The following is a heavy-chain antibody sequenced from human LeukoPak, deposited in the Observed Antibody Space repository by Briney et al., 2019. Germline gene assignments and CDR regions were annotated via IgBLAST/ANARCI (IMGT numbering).Heavy chain of an antibody. CDR3: SRWNFAFDI. Sequence: PGGSLRLSCAASTFTFCDYYMGWVRQAPGKGLEWVAYIEQLGNAKSYIDSVKGRFTISRDNAKSSLYLQMDSLRVEDTAVYYCSRWNFAFDIWGQGTMVTVSS. J-gene: IGHJ3*02. V-gene: IGHV3-7*01. D-gene: IGHD1-7*01. CDR1: TFTFCDYY. CDR2: IEQLGNAK.